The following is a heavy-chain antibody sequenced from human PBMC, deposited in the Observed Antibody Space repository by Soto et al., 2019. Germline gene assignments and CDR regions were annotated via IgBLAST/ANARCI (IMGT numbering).Heavy chain of an antibody. D-gene: IGHD6-19*01. CDR2: IYYSGST. Sequence: PSGSPSLTCTASGGTISSCSYDWGWNSQPPGKGLEWIGSIYYSGSTYYNPSLKSRVTISVDTSKNQFSLKLSSVTAADTAVYYCARHRSGWYYFDYWGQGTLVTVSS. CDR3: ARHRSGWYYFDY. J-gene: IGHJ4*02. V-gene: IGHV4-39*01. CDR1: GGTISSCSYD.